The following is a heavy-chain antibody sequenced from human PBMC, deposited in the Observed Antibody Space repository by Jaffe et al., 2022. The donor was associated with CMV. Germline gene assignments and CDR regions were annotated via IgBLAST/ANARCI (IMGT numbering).Heavy chain of an antibody. CDR3: ARRLRNSGGPNKETYYYYGMDV. J-gene: IGHJ6*02. V-gene: IGHV4-39*01. D-gene: IGHD1-26*01. Sequence: QLQLQLSGPGLLKPSETLSLTCSVSGGSISSSRHYWDWIRQTPGKGLEWIGTIYYNGKTDYNPSLMSRVTMSVDTSKNQFSLMLSAVTAADTAVYYCARRLRNSGGPNKETYYYYGMDVWGQGTTVTVSS. CDR2: IYYNGKT. CDR1: GGSISSSRHY.